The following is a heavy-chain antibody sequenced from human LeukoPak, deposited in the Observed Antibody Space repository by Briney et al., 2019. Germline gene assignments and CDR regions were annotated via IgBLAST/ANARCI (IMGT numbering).Heavy chain of an antibody. V-gene: IGHV3-7*01. D-gene: IGHD4-17*01. J-gene: IGHJ5*02. CDR3: ARAPGEGWFDP. CDR2: IKQDGGEK. CDR1: GFTFSSYW. Sequence: PGGSLRLSCAASGFTFSSYWMSWVHQAPGKGLEWVASIKQDGGEKYYVDSVKGRFTTSRDNAKNSLYLQMNSLRAEDTALYYCARAPGEGWFDPWGQGTLVTVSS.